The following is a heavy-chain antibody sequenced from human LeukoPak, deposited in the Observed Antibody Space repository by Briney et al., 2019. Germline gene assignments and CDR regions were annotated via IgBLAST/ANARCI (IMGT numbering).Heavy chain of an antibody. CDR3: ARGSLFVDY. D-gene: IGHD2-21*01. J-gene: IGHJ4*02. Sequence: SETLSLTCAVYGGSFSGYSWSWIRQPPGKGLEWIGEINHSGSTNYNPSLKSRVTISVDTSKNQFSLKLSSVTAADTAVYYCARGSLFVDYWGQGTLVTVSS. CDR2: INHSGST. CDR1: GGSFSGYS. V-gene: IGHV4-34*01.